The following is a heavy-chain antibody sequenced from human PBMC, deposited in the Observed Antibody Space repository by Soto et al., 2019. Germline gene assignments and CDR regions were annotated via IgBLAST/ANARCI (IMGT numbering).Heavy chain of an antibody. J-gene: IGHJ4*02. CDR3: AKRRGAGGHFDY. D-gene: IGHD2-15*01. Sequence: GGSLRLSCAATGVTFTSYAMGWVRQAPGKGLEWVSVISSGGSTYYADSVRGRFTISRDNSKDTLSLQMNSLRAEDTAVYYCAKRRGAGGHFDYWGQGALVTVSS. CDR1: GVTFTSYA. CDR2: ISSGGST. V-gene: IGHV3-23*01.